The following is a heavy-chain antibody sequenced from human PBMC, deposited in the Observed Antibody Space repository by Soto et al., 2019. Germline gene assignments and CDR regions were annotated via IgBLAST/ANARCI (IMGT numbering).Heavy chain of an antibody. J-gene: IGHJ6*02. Sequence: GGSLRLSCAASGFTFSSYAMSWVRQAPGKGLEWVSAISGSGGSTYYADSVKGRFTISRDNSKNTLYLQMNSLRAEDTAVHYCALLGQILTGGYYYGMDARGQGTTVTVS. D-gene: IGHD3-9*01. CDR1: GFTFSSYA. CDR3: ALLGQILTGGYYYGMDA. CDR2: ISGSGGST. V-gene: IGHV3-23*01.